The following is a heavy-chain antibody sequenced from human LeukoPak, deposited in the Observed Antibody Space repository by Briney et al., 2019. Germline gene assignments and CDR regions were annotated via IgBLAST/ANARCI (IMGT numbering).Heavy chain of an antibody. CDR3: ARETTRGVRAISLDY. D-gene: IGHD3-10*01. J-gene: IGHJ4*02. CDR1: GFTFSSYW. V-gene: IGHV3-74*01. CDR2: INSDGSST. Sequence: PGGSLRLSCAASGFTFSSYWMHWVRQAPGKGLVWVSRINSDGSSTSYADSVKGRFTISIDNAKNTLYLQMNSLRAEDTAVYYCARETTRGVRAISLDYWGQGTLVTVSS.